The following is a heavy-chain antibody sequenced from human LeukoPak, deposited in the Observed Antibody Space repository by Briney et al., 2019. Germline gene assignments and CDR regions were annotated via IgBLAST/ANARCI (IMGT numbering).Heavy chain of an antibody. CDR3: ARGGTYYDFWSGTYYFDY. CDR2: IYYSGST. Sequence: SETLSLTCTVSGGSISSYYWSWIRQPPGKGLEWIGYIYYSGSTNYNPSLKSRVTISVDTSKNQFSLKLSSVTAADTAVYYCARGGTYYDFWSGTYYFDYWGQGTLVTVSS. V-gene: IGHV4-59*08. D-gene: IGHD3-3*01. J-gene: IGHJ4*02. CDR1: GGSISSYY.